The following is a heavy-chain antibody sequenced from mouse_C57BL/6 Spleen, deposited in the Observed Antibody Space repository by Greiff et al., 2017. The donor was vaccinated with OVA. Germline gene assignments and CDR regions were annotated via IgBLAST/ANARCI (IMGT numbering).Heavy chain of an antibody. CDR3: ARGDSGYYAY. D-gene: IGHD3-2*02. V-gene: IGHV1-18*01. CDR1: GYTFTDYN. CDR2: INPYNGGT. J-gene: IGHJ3*01. Sequence: VQLQQSGPELVKPGASVKIPCKASGYTFTDYNMEWVKQSHEKSLEWIGDINPYNGGTIYNQKFKGKATLTVDTSSSTAYMELRSLTSEDTAVYYCARGDSGYYAYWGQGTLVTVSA.